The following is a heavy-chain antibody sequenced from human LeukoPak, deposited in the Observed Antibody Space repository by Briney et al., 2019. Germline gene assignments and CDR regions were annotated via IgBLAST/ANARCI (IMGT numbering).Heavy chain of an antibody. Sequence: GGSLRLSCAASGFSFSTYSMTWVRQAPGKGLEWVSYIVGSSSTIYYADSVKGRFTISRDNAKNSLYLQMDSLRAEDTAVYYCATDSPETAAFDYWGQGTLVTVSS. J-gene: IGHJ4*02. V-gene: IGHV3-48*04. CDR2: IVGSSSTI. CDR3: ATDSPETAAFDY. CDR1: GFSFSTYS. D-gene: IGHD1-1*01.